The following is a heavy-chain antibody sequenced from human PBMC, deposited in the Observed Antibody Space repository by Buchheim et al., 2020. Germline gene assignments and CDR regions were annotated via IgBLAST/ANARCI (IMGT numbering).Heavy chain of an antibody. CDR3: ARTRYCSSTSCLHPLDY. V-gene: IGHV1-69*04. CDR1: GGTFSSYA. J-gene: IGHJ4*02. D-gene: IGHD2-2*01. Sequence: QVQLVQSGAEVKKPGSSVKVSCKASGGTFSSYAISWVRQAPGQGLEWMGRIIPILGIANYAQKFKGRGTITADKSTSPDYMELSSLRSEDTAVYYCARTRYCSSTSCLHPLDYWGQGTL. CDR2: IIPILGIA.